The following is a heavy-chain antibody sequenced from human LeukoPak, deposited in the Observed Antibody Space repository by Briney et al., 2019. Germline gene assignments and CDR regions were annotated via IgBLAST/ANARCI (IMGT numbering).Heavy chain of an antibody. J-gene: IGHJ5*02. CDR1: GFTFSTYS. CDR3: ARAHIAAAYNWFDP. V-gene: IGHV3-21*01. D-gene: IGHD6-13*01. Sequence: PGGSLRLSCAASGFTFSTYSMNWVRQAPGKGLEWVSSISSSSSHIYYTDSVTGRLTPSRDHAKNSPYLQMNSLRAEDTAVYYCARAHIAAAYNWFDPGGQGTLVTVSS. CDR2: ISSSSSHI.